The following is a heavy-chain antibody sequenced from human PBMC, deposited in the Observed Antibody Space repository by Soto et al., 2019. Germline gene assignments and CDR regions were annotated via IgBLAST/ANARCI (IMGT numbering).Heavy chain of an antibody. D-gene: IGHD3-22*01. CDR2: IYYSGST. V-gene: IGHV4-31*03. CDR1: GGSISSGGYY. Sequence: ASETLSLTCTVSGGSISSGGYYWSWIRQHPGKGLEWIGYIYYSGSTYYNPSLKSRVTISVDTSKNQFSLKLSSVTAADTAVYYCARDARSRRIVSIWGQGTMVTVSS. J-gene: IGHJ3*02. CDR3: ARDARSRRIVSI.